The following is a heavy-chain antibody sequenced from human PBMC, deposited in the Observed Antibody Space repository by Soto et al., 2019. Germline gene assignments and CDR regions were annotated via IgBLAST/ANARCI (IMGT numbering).Heavy chain of an antibody. Sequence: PSETLSLTCTVSDVSVSSSSYYWGWIRQPPGKALEWIGTIYHGGSTYYNPSLQNRLTISVDTSKNQFSLNLRSVTAADTAVYYCARGTTVRGVPYFDYWGQGTLVTVSS. CDR2: IYHGGST. J-gene: IGHJ4*02. CDR3: ARGTTVRGVPYFDY. D-gene: IGHD3-10*01. V-gene: IGHV4-39*01. CDR1: DVSVSSSSYY.